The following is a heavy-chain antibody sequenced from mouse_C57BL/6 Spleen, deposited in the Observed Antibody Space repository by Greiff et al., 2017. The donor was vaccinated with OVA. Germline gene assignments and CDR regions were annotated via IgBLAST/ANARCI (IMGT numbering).Heavy chain of an antibody. CDR2: IWSGGST. CDR3: ARDSSGHQAWFAY. CDR1: GFSLTSYG. V-gene: IGHV2-2*01. D-gene: IGHD3-2*02. Sequence: VKLVESGPGLVQPSQSLSITCTVSGFSLTSYGVHWVRQSPGKGLEWLGVIWSGGSTDCNAAFISRLSISKDNSKSQVFFKMNSLQADDTAIYYCARDSSGHQAWFAYWGQGTLVTVSA. J-gene: IGHJ3*01.